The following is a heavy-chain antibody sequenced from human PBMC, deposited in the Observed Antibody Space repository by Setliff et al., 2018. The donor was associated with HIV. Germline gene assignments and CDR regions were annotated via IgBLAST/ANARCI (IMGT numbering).Heavy chain of an antibody. Sequence: TLSLTCTVSGASIGRRSDCWGWIRQPPGKGLEWIGTIYYSGSTYYDPSLKSRVTISTDTSKNQFSLKVRSVTAADTAVYYCARQVTVVGYFETAAGSFNYWGPGTLVTVSS. J-gene: IGHJ4*02. D-gene: IGHD2-21*01. CDR2: IYYSGST. CDR3: ARQVTVVGYFETAAGSFNY. V-gene: IGHV4-39*01. CDR1: GASIGRRSDC.